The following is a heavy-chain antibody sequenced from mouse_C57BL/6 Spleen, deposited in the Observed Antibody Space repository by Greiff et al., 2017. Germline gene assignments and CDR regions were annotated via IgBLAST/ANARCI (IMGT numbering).Heavy chain of an antibody. CDR2: INPSNGGT. D-gene: IGHD1-1*01. Sequence: VQLQQPGTELVKPGASVKLSCKASGYTFTSYWMHWVKQRPGQGLEWIGNINPSNGGTNYNEKFKSKATLTVDKSSSPAYLQLSSLTSEDSAVYYCASWDYCGSSSYFDYWGQGTTLTVSS. CDR1: GYTFTSYW. CDR3: ASWDYCGSSSYFDY. V-gene: IGHV1-53*01. J-gene: IGHJ2*01.